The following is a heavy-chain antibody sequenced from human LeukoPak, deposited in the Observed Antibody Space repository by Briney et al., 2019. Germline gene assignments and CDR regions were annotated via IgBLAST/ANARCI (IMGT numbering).Heavy chain of an antibody. CDR3: ARQNWELLGAFDI. CDR2: IYYSGST. CDR1: GGSISSYC. Sequence: PSETLSLTCTVSGGSISSYCWSWIRQPPGKGLEWIGYIYYSGSTNYNPSLKSRVTISVDTSKNQFSLKLSSVTAADTAVYYCARQNWELLGAFDIWGQGTMVTVSS. V-gene: IGHV4-59*08. D-gene: IGHD1-26*01. J-gene: IGHJ3*02.